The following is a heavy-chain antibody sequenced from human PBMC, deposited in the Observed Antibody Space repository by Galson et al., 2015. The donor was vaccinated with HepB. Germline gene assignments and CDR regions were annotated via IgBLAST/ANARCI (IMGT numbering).Heavy chain of an antibody. CDR3: ARVRLSDYVWGSYRPRFDP. Sequence: SVKVSCKASGYTFTGYAMNWVRQAPGQGLEWMGWINTNTGNPTYAQGFTGRFVFSLDTSVSTAYLQISSLKAEDTAVYYCARVRLSDYVWGSYRPRFDPWGQGTLVTVSS. V-gene: IGHV7-4-1*02. CDR2: INTNTGNP. J-gene: IGHJ5*02. D-gene: IGHD3-16*02. CDR1: GYTFTGYA.